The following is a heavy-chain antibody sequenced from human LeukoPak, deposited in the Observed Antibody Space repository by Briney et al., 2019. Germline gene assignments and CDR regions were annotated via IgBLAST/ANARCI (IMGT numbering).Heavy chain of an antibody. CDR2: IRYDGSNK. J-gene: IGHJ4*02. CDR1: GFTFSSYD. Sequence: GGSLRLSCAASGFTFSSYDMHWVRQAPGKGLEWVAFIRYDGSNKYYAASVKGRFTISRDNSKNTLYLQMNSLRAEDTAVYCCAKDREYSGYELDYWGQGTLVTVSS. CDR3: AKDREYSGYELDY. V-gene: IGHV3-30*02. D-gene: IGHD5-12*01.